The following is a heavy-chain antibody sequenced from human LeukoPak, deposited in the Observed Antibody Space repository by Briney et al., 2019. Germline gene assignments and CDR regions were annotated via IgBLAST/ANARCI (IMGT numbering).Heavy chain of an antibody. CDR3: ARGRWLVLDRDMGNNWFDP. V-gene: IGHV1-8*03. D-gene: IGHD6-19*01. J-gene: IGHJ5*02. CDR2: MNPNSGNT. Sequence: EASVKVSCKASGYTFTGYYMHWVRQAPGQGLEWMGWMNPNSGNTGYAQKFQGRVTITRNTSISTAYMELSSLRSEDTAVYYCARGRWLVLDRDMGNNWFDPWGQGTLVTVSS. CDR1: GYTFTGYY.